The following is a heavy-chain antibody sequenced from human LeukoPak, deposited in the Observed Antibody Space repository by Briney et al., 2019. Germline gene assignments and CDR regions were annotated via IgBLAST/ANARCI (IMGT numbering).Heavy chain of an antibody. D-gene: IGHD6-19*01. Sequence: GESLKTSCKGSGYSFTTYWIGWVRKMPGKGLEWMGIIYPGDSDTRYSPSFQGQVTFSADKSITTAYLQWSSLKASDTAMYYCARRVAVAGLSWYFDYWGQGALVTVSS. J-gene: IGHJ4*02. CDR1: GYSFTTYW. CDR3: ARRVAVAGLSWYFDY. CDR2: IYPGDSDT. V-gene: IGHV5-51*01.